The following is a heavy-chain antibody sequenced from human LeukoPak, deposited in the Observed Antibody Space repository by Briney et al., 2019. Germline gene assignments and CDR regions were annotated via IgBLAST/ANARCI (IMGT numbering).Heavy chain of an antibody. Sequence: PGGSLRLSCAASGFTVSSNHMNWVRQAPGKGLEWVSIIYYGGNTFYADSVKGRFTISRDNARNTLYLQMNSLTAEDTSVYFCARDYYGAEDYWGQGTLVTVSS. J-gene: IGHJ4*02. CDR3: ARDYYGAEDY. CDR2: IYYGGNT. V-gene: IGHV3-66*01. D-gene: IGHD3-22*01. CDR1: GFTVSSNH.